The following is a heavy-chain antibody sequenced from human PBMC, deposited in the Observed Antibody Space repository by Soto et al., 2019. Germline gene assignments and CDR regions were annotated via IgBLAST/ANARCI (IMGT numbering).Heavy chain of an antibody. Sequence: PGGSLRLSXAASGFTFSSYAMRWVRQAPGKGLEWVAVISYDGSNKYYADSVKGRFTISRDNSKNTLYLQMNSLRAEDTAVYYCARDRVHCSSTSCYPGRYGMDVWGQGTTVTVSS. D-gene: IGHD2-2*01. CDR1: GFTFSSYA. J-gene: IGHJ6*02. CDR2: ISYDGSNK. CDR3: ARDRVHCSSTSCYPGRYGMDV. V-gene: IGHV3-30-3*01.